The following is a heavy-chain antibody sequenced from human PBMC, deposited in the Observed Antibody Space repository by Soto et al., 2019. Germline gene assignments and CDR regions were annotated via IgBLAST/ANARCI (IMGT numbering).Heavy chain of an antibody. Sequence: GGSLRLSCVASGFTFSSYWMTWVRQAPGKGLEWVANIKQDESEKYYVDSVKGRFTISRDNAKNSLYLQMNSLRAEDTAVYYCARMPIAALFYFDYWGQGTLVTVSS. CDR3: ARMPIAALFYFDY. J-gene: IGHJ4*02. CDR2: IKQDESEK. CDR1: GFTFSSYW. V-gene: IGHV3-7*01. D-gene: IGHD6-6*01.